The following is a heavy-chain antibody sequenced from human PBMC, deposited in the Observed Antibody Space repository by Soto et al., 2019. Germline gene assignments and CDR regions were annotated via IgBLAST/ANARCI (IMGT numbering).Heavy chain of an antibody. Sequence: GGSLRLSCEASGFTFGTSAMHWVRKAPGKGLEWVSAMGISGDTSYADSVKGRFTIYRENVKNSLYLQMNSLRAEDTAVYYCVREIGAGSSGWQPLDHWGQGTLVTVSS. CDR3: VREIGAGSSGWQPLDH. J-gene: IGHJ4*02. V-gene: IGHV3-13*01. CDR1: GFTFGTSA. CDR2: MGISGDT. D-gene: IGHD6-19*01.